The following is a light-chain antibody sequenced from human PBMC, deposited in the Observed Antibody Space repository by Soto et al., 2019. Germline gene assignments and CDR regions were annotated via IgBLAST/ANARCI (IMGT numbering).Light chain of an antibody. J-gene: IGKJ1*01. V-gene: IGKV3-20*01. Sequence: EIVLTQSPGTLSLSPGERATLSCRASQSVSSSYLAWYQQKPGQAPRLLIYGASSRATGIPDRLSGSGPGTDFTLTISRLEPEDFAVYYCQQYGSSPRTFGQGTKVDIK. CDR1: QSVSSSY. CDR3: QQYGSSPRT. CDR2: GAS.